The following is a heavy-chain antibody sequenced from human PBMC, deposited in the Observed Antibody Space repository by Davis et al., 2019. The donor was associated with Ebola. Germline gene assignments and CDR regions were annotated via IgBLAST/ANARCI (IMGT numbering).Heavy chain of an antibody. CDR1: GFTFDDYA. CDR3: AKDLISYYYGSGVFMDV. D-gene: IGHD3-10*01. CDR2: ISWNSGSI. J-gene: IGHJ6*02. Sequence: PGGSLRLSCAASGFTFDDYAMHWVRQAPGKGLEWVSGISWNSGSIGYADSVKGRFTISRDNSKNTLYLQMNSLRAEDTAVYYCAKDLISYYYGSGVFMDVWGQGTTVTVSS. V-gene: IGHV3-9*01.